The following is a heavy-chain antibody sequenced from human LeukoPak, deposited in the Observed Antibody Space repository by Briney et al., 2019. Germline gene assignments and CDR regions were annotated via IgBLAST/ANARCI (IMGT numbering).Heavy chain of an antibody. CDR3: VRGASDTSGYYYVLDY. CDR1: VYTLTIYY. Sequence: ASVKVSCKASVYTLTIYYTHWVRQAPGQGLEWMGIINPSGTSTSYPQNFQGRVTMTRDTSTSTVYMELSSLTSDDTAVYYCVRGASDTSGYYYVLDYWGQGTLVTVSS. J-gene: IGHJ4*02. D-gene: IGHD3-22*01. CDR2: INPSGTST. V-gene: IGHV1-46*01.